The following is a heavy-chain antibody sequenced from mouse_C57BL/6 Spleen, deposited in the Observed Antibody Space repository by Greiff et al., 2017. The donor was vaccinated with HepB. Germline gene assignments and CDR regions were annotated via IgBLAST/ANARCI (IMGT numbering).Heavy chain of an antibody. D-gene: IGHD2-4*01. Sequence: EVQLQESGPGLVKPSQSLSLTCSVTGYSITSGYYWNWIRQFPGNKLEWMGYISYDGSNNYNPSLKNRISITRDTSKNQFFLKLNSVTTEDTATYYCARERITTGFDYWGQGTTLTVSS. J-gene: IGHJ2*01. CDR2: ISYDGSN. V-gene: IGHV3-6*01. CDR3: ARERITTGFDY. CDR1: GYSITSGYY.